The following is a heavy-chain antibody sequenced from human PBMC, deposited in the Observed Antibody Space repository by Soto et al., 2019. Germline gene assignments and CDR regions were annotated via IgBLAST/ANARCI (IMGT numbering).Heavy chain of an antibody. J-gene: IGHJ6*02. V-gene: IGHV1-58*01. Sequence: SVKVSCKASGFAFASSAVQWVRQARGQRLEWIGWIVVGSGNTNYAQKFQERVTITRDMSTSTAYMELSSLRSEDTAVYYCAAEESENYYYYGMDVWAQGTTVTVSS. CDR3: AAEESENYYYYGMDV. CDR1: GFAFASSA. CDR2: IVVGSGNT.